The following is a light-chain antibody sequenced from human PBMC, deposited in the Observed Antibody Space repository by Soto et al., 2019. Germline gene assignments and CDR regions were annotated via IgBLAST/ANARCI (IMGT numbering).Light chain of an antibody. J-gene: IGKJ4*01. CDR1: QSVSSY. Sequence: EIVLTQSPATLSLSPGERATLSCRASQSVSSYLAWYQQKPGQAPRLLIYDASNRATGIPARFSGSGSGTHFTLAISLLEPEDFEVYYCQQRSNWHRPTFGGGTKVEIK. CDR3: QQRSNWHRPT. V-gene: IGKV3-11*01. CDR2: DAS.